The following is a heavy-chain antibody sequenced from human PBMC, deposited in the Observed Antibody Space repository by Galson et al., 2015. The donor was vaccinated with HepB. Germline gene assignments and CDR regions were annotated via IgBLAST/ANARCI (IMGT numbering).Heavy chain of an antibody. J-gene: IGHJ4*02. CDR1: GFTFSSHG. D-gene: IGHD6-19*01. Sequence: SLRLSCAASGFTFSSHGMHWVRQAPGKGLEWVAVTWNDGSNKYYGDSVKGRFTISRDNFKNTVYLQMNSLRAEDTAVYYCAGSIAVAGTIDYWGQGTLVTVSS. V-gene: IGHV3-33*01. CDR3: AGSIAVAGTIDY. CDR2: TWNDGSNK.